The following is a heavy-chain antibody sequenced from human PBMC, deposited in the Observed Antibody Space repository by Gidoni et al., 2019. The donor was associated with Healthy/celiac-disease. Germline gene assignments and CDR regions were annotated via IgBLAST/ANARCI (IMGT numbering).Heavy chain of an antibody. CDR2: IIPIFGTA. Sequence: QVQLVQSGAEVKKHGSSVKVSCKASGGTFSSYAISWVRQAPGQGLEWMGGIIPIFGTANYAQKFQGRVTITADESMSTAYMELSSLRSEYTAVYYCARGTSSSHPYYYYHYMDVWGKGTTVTVSS. D-gene: IGHD6-6*01. V-gene: IGHV1-69*01. CDR3: ARGTSSSHPYYYYHYMDV. CDR1: GGTFSSYA. J-gene: IGHJ6*03.